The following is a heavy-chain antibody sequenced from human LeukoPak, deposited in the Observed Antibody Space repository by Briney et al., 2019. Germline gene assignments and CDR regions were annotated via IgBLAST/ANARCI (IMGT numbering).Heavy chain of an antibody. CDR2: IYSGGST. J-gene: IGHJ5*02. V-gene: IGHV3-66*02. CDR3: ATIHDP. D-gene: IGHD3-3*01. CDR1: GYTFTSYG. Sequence: GASVKVSCKASGYTFTSYGISWVRQAPGKGLEWVSVIYSGGSTYYADSVKGRFTISRDNSKNTLYLQMNSLRAEDTAVYYCATIHDPWGQGTLVTVSS.